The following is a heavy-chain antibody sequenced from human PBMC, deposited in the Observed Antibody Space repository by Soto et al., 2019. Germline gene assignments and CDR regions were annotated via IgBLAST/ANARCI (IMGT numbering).Heavy chain of an antibody. D-gene: IGHD2-2*01. CDR3: ARLGGYCSSTSCSVSRPFGAFDI. J-gene: IGHJ3*02. Sequence: SETLSLTCTVSGGSISSGDYYWSWIRQPPGKGLEWIGYIYYSGSTYYNPSLKSRVTISVDTSKNQFSLKLSSVTAADTAVYYCARLGGYCSSTSCSVSRPFGAFDIWGQGTMVTVSS. CDR1: GGSISSGDYY. CDR2: IYYSGST. V-gene: IGHV4-30-4*01.